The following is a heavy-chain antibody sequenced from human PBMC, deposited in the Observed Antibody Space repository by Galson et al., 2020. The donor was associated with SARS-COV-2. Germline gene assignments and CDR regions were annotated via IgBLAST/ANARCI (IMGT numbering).Heavy chain of an antibody. J-gene: IGHJ3*02. CDR3: ARDPIPAIVVVVGGGDAFDI. D-gene: IGHD2-15*01. CDR1: GFAFSSYG. CDR2: IWYDGSSK. V-gene: IGHV3-33*01. Sequence: GGSLRLSCAASGFAFSSYGMHWVRQPPGKGLEWLAVIWYDGSSKYHADSVQGRFNVSRDNSKNTVYLQLNSLRADDTAVYYCARDPIPAIVVVVGGGDAFDIWGQGTLVTVSS.